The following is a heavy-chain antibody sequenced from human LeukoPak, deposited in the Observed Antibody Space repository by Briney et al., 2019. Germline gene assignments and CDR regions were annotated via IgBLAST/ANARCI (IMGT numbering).Heavy chain of an antibody. CDR2: VTGSGGST. V-gene: IGHV3-23*01. CDR1: EFTFSDYA. Sequence: GGSLRLSCVASEFTFSDYAMSWVRQAPGKGLEWVSAVTGSGGSTYYADSVKGRFTISRDNSKNTLYLQMNSLRADDTAVYYCAKGKDCWGQGTLVTVSS. J-gene: IGHJ4*02. CDR3: AKGKDC.